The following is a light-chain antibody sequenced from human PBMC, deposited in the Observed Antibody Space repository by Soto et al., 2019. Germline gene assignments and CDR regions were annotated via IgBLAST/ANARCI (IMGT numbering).Light chain of an antibody. Sequence: EIVLTQSPATLSLSPGERATLSCRASQSVSSYLAWYQQKPGQAPRLLIYDTSNRATGIPARFSGSGSGTDFTLTISSLEPEDFAVYYCQQRNNWPLVSFGQGTKLEIK. CDR1: QSVSSY. CDR3: QQRNNWPLVS. V-gene: IGKV3-11*01. CDR2: DTS. J-gene: IGKJ2*03.